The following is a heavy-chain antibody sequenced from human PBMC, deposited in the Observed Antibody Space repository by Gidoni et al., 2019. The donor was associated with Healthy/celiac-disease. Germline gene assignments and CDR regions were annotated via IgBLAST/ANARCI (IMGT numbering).Heavy chain of an antibody. Sequence: EVQLVESGGGLVKPGGSLSLSCAASGFTFSSYTMNWVRQAPGKGVEWVSSISSSSSYIYYADSVKGRFTISRDNAKNSLYLQMNSLRAEDTAVYYCARDGNYYGSGSYLYGMDVWGQGTTVTVSS. CDR1: GFTFSSYT. J-gene: IGHJ6*02. V-gene: IGHV3-21*01. CDR2: ISSSSSYI. D-gene: IGHD3-10*01. CDR3: ARDGNYYGSGSYLYGMDV.